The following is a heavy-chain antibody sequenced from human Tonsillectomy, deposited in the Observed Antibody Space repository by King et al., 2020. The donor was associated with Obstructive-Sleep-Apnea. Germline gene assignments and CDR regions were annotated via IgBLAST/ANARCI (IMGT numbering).Heavy chain of an antibody. J-gene: IGHJ4*02. CDR1: GGTFSSYA. V-gene: IGHV1-69*01. CDR3: ARELLETYYYDSSGYLGAY. CDR2: IIPIFGIA. D-gene: IGHD3-22*01. Sequence: QLVQSGAEVKKPGSSVKVSCKASGGTFSSYAISWVRQAPGQGLEWMGGIIPIFGIANYAQKFQGRVTITADESTSTAYMELSSLRSEDTAVYYCARELLETYYYDSSGYLGAYWGQGTLVTVSS.